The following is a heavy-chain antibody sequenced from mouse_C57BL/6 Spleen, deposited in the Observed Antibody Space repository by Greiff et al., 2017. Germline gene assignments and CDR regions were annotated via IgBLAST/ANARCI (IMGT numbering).Heavy chain of an antibody. D-gene: IGHD3-2*02. CDR2: INPNNGGT. CDR3: ARQLRHGAY. Sequence: VQLQQSGPELVKPGASVKISCKASGYTFTDYYMNWVKQSHGKSLEWIGDINPNNGGTSYNQKFKGKATLTVDKSSSTAYMELRSLTSEDSAVYYCARQLRHGAYWGQGTLVTVSA. V-gene: IGHV1-26*01. CDR1: GYTFTDYY. J-gene: IGHJ3*01.